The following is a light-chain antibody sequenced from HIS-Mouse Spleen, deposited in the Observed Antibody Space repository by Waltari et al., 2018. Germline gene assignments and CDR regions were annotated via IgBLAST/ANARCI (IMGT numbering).Light chain of an antibody. J-gene: IGLJ2*01. V-gene: IGLV3-10*01. Sequence: SYELTQPPSVSVSPGQTARITCSGDALPKKYAYWYQQKSGQAPVLVIYADSKRPSGIPGGFSGSSSGTMATLTISGAQVEDEADYYCYSTDSSGNHRVFGGGTKLTFL. CDR1: ALPKKY. CDR3: YSTDSSGNHRV. CDR2: ADS.